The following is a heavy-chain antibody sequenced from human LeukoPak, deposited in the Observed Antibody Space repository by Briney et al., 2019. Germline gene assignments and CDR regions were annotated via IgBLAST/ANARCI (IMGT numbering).Heavy chain of an antibody. Sequence: GGSLRLSCAASGFSFSSYSMNWVRQAPGKGLEWVSSISNSGSTIYYADSVKGRFTISRDNAKFSLFLQMNTLRDEDTAVYYCARDAATIGTYWYFDLWGRGTLVTVSS. D-gene: IGHD1-1*01. CDR1: GFSFSSYS. J-gene: IGHJ2*01. CDR2: ISNSGSTI. CDR3: ARDAATIGTYWYFDL. V-gene: IGHV3-48*02.